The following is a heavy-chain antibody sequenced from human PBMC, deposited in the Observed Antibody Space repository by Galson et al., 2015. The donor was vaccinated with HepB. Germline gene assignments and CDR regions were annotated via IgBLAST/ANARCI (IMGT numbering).Heavy chain of an antibody. V-gene: IGHV3-23*01. Sequence: SLRLSCAASAFAFSTYAMSWVRQAPGKGLEWVSGINNFKDGGGAYHADSAKGRFTVSRDDSRNTLYLQINSLTAEDTAVYYCTTDLRRGSEYWGQGTLVTVSS. CDR3: TTDLRRGSEY. J-gene: IGHJ4*02. CDR2: INNFKDGGGA. D-gene: IGHD1-14*01. CDR1: AFAFSTYA.